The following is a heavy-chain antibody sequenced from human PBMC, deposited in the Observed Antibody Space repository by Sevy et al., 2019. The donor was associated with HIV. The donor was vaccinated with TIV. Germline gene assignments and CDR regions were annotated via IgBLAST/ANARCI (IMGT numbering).Heavy chain of an antibody. CDR1: AFTFSSYW. CDR2: IKQDGSDK. Sequence: GGSLRLSCAASAFTFSSYWMSWVRQAPGKGLEWVANIKQDGSDKYYVDSVKGRFTISRDNAKNSLYLQMNSLRVEDTAVYYCASPGTKGFDPWGQGTLVTVSS. V-gene: IGHV3-7*03. J-gene: IGHJ5*02. D-gene: IGHD2-8*01. CDR3: ASPGTKGFDP.